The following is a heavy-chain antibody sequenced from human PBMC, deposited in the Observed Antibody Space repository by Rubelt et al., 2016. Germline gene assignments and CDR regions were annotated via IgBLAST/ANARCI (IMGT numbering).Heavy chain of an antibody. CDR3: AKPKRSFSVIMSSLDC. CDR1: GFTFSSYW. Sequence: SCAASGFTFSSYWMSWVRQAPGKGLEWVSSISSSSSYIYYADSVKGRFTISRDNSKNMLYLQMNSLRAEDTAVYYCAKPKRSFSVIMSSLDCWGQGSLVTVSS. CDR2: ISSSSSYI. V-gene: IGHV3-21*01. J-gene: IGHJ4*02. D-gene: IGHD3-10*01.